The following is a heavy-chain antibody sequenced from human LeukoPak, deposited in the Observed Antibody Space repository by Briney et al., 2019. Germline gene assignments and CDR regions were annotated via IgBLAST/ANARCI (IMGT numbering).Heavy chain of an antibody. D-gene: IGHD3-9*01. CDR3: ANHLTRYFDWLFGHKYYFDY. Sequence: PGGSLRLSCVASGLTLSGYGMHWVRQAPGKGLEWVAFIRYDGSNKYYADSVKGRFTISRDNSKNTLYLQMNSLRAEDTAVYYCANHLTRYFDWLFGHKYYFDYWGQGTLVTVSS. CDR1: GLTLSGYG. J-gene: IGHJ4*02. CDR2: IRYDGSNK. V-gene: IGHV3-30*02.